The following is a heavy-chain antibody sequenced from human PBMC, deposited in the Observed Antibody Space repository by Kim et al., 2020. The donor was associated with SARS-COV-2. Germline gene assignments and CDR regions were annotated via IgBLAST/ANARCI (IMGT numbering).Heavy chain of an antibody. CDR2: INHSGST. D-gene: IGHD3-10*01. CDR3: ARLDGSGSYYTGTLFYYYGMDV. Sequence: SETLSLTCAVYGGSFSGYYWSWIRQPPGKGLEWIGEINHSGSTNYNPSLKSRVTISVDTSKNQFSLKLSSVTAADTAVYYCARLDGSGSYYTGTLFYYYGMDVWGQGTTVTVSS. V-gene: IGHV4-34*01. J-gene: IGHJ6*02. CDR1: GGSFSGYY.